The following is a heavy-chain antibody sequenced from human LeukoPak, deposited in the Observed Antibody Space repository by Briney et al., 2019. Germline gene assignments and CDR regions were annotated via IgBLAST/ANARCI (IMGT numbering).Heavy chain of an antibody. CDR3: ARVVGATTVDF. CDR1: GFTFSDHY. Sequence: PGGSLRLSXAASGFTFSDHYMDWVRQGPGKGLEWVGRTRNKVNRYTTEYAASVKGRFTISRDDSKNSLYLQMNSLKTEDTAVYYCARVVGATTVDFWGQGTLVTVSS. J-gene: IGHJ4*02. CDR2: TRNKVNRYTT. D-gene: IGHD1-26*01. V-gene: IGHV3-72*01.